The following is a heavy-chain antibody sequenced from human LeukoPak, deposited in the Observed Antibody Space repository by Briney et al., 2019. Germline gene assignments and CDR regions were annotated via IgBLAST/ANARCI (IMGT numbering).Heavy chain of an antibody. CDR3: ARDQYDTWSRRGNFDS. CDR2: ITATGGST. V-gene: IGHV3-23*01. CDR1: GLIFNGCA. D-gene: IGHD3/OR15-3a*01. J-gene: IGHJ4*02. Sequence: GGSLRLSCADSGLIFNGCAVNWVRQAPGKGLEWVSSITATGGSTYYADSVKGRFTISRDNTKNSLYLQMNSLRAEDTAVFYCARDQYDTWSRRGNFDSWGQGTLVIVSS.